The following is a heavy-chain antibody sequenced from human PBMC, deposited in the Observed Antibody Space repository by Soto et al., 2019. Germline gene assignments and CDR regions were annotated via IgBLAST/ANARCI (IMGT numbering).Heavy chain of an antibody. J-gene: IGHJ4*02. CDR2: IWYDGSNK. Sequence: QVQLVQSGGGVVQPGRSLRLSCVASGFTFRSHGMHWVRQVPGKGLEWVGVIWYDGSNKYYADSVKGRVTISRDNSKNMLDVQMNSLRADDTAVYYCARWNDYRTIDCWGQGTLVTVS. CDR3: ARWNDYRTIDC. V-gene: IGHV3-33*01. D-gene: IGHD4-4*01. CDR1: GFTFRSHG.